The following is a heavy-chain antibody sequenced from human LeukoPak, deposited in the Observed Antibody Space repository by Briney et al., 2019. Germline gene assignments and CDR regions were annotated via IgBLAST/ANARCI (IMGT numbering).Heavy chain of an antibody. D-gene: IGHD3-10*02. CDR1: GFTFSSYD. Sequence: GGSLRLSCAASGFTFSSYDIHWVRQAPGKGLEWVAFTRHDGSNKHYADSVRGRFTISRDNAKNSLYLQMNSLRAEDTAVYYCAELGITMIGGVWGKGTTVTISS. CDR2: TRHDGSNK. V-gene: IGHV3-30*02. J-gene: IGHJ6*04. CDR3: AELGITMIGGV.